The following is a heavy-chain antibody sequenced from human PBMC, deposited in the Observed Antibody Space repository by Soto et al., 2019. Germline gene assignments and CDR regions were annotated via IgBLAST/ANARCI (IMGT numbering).Heavy chain of an antibody. J-gene: IGHJ5*02. Sequence: QVQLVQSGAEVKKPGASVKVACKASGYTFTSYGISWVRQAPGQGREWMGWISAYNGNTNYAQKLQGRVTMSTDTSTSTAYMELRSLRSDDTAVYYCARHPDLQHHNWFDPWGQGTLVTVSS. CDR2: ISAYNGNT. V-gene: IGHV1-18*01. D-gene: IGHD6-13*01. CDR1: GYTFTSYG. CDR3: ARHPDLQHHNWFDP.